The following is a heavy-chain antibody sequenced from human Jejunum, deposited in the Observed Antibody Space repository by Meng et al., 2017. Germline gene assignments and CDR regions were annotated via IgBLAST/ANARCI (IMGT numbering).Heavy chain of an antibody. CDR3: ARGHFDKYFDS. J-gene: IGHJ4*02. CDR1: GGSVNSGSYY. V-gene: IGHV4-61*01. Sequence: QGQLQGAGPGLVRPSEHLSLTCTISGGSVNSGSYYWSWIRQPPGKGLEWIGYMYFSGSTNYNASLKSRVTISVDTSKKQFSLKLTSVTAADTAVYYCARGHFDKYFDSWGQGTLVTVSS. D-gene: IGHD3-22*01. CDR2: MYFSGST.